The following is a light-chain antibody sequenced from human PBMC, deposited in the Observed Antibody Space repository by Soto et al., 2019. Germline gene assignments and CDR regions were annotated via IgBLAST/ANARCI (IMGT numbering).Light chain of an antibody. CDR3: QQLNSYPRT. CDR2: AAS. CDR1: QGISSY. Sequence: DIQLTQSPSFLSASVGDRVTITCRASQGISSYLAWYQQKPGKAPKLLISAASTLQSGVPSRFSGSGSGTEFTLTISSLQPEDFAAYYCQQLNSYPRTFGQGTQLEIK. V-gene: IGKV1-9*01. J-gene: IGKJ2*01.